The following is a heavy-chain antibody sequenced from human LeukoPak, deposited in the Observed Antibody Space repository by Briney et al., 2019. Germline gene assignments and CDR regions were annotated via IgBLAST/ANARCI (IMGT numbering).Heavy chain of an antibody. CDR2: IWYDGSNK. CDR3: ARDGYCSGGTCHTSGY. J-gene: IGHJ4*02. CDR1: GFTFSSYG. Sequence: GRSLRLSCAASGFTFSSYGMHWVRQAPGKGLEWVAVIWYDGSNKYYADSVKGRFTISRDNSKNTLYLQMNSLGAEDTAVYYCARDGYCSGGTCHTSGYWGQGTLVTVSS. D-gene: IGHD2-15*01. V-gene: IGHV3-33*01.